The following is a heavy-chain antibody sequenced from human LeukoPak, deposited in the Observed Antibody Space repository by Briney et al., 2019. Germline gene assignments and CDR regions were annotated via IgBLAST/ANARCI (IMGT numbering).Heavy chain of an antibody. J-gene: IGHJ5*02. CDR3: ARLGLQYYNWFDP. D-gene: IGHD4-11*01. Sequence: SETLSLTRTVSGGSISSGGYYWSWIRQHPGKGLEWIGYIYYSGSTYYNPSLKSRVTISVDTSKNQFSLKLSSVTAADTAVYYRARLGLQYYNWFDPWGQGTLVTVSS. CDR1: GGSISSGGYY. CDR2: IYYSGST. V-gene: IGHV4-31*03.